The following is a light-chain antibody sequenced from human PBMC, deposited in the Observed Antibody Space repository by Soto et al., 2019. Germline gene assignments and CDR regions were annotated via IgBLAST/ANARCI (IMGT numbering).Light chain of an antibody. J-gene: IGLJ1*01. CDR2: DVS. CDR1: SSDVGSYNS. CDR3: SSFTSSSSYV. Sequence: QSVLAQPASLSGSPGQSLAISCTGNSSDVGSYNSVSWYQQYPGKAPTLMIHDVSNRPSGVSDRFSGSKSGNTASLTIFGLQAEDEADYYCSSFTSSSSYVFGSGTKLTVL. V-gene: IGLV2-14*03.